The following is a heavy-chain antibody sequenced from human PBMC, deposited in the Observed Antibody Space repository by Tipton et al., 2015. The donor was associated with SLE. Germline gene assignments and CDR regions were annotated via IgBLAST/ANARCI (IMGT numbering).Heavy chain of an antibody. V-gene: IGHV4-59*08. CDR3: ARQGGRQWFDP. Sequence: TLSLTCTVSGGSISSHHWSWIRQPPGKGLEWIGHISYSGTTNYNPSLKSRVTISVDTSKNQFSLKLSSVTAADTAVYYCARQGGRQWFDPWGQGTLVTVSS. J-gene: IGHJ5*02. CDR1: GGSISSHH. CDR2: ISYSGTT. D-gene: IGHD3-16*01.